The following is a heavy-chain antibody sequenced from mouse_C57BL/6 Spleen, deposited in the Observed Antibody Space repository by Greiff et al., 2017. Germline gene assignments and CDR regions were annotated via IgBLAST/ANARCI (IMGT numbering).Heavy chain of an antibody. J-gene: IGHJ4*01. CDR1: GYTFTDYY. Sequence: VQLQQSGAELVRPGASVKLSCKASGYTFTDYYINWVKQRPGQGLEWIARIYPGSGNTYYNEKFKGKATLTAEKSSSTAYMQLSSLTSEDSAVYCCASESLMDYWGQGTSVTVSS. D-gene: IGHD1-3*01. CDR3: ASESLMDY. CDR2: IYPGSGNT. V-gene: IGHV1-76*01.